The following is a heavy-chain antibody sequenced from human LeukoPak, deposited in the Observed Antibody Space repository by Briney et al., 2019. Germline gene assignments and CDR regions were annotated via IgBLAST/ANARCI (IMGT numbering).Heavy chain of an antibody. J-gene: IGHJ5*02. D-gene: IGHD6-13*01. CDR3: ARHLGPAGTPDNWFDP. CDR2: IIPIFDKA. V-gene: IGHV1-69*13. CDR1: GGPFSNYA. Sequence: SVKVSCKASGGPFSNYAITWVRQAPGQGLEWMGGIIPIFDKANYAQKFQGRVTITADGSTNAAYMEVSSLRSEDTAVYYCARHLGPAGTPDNWFDPWGQGTLVTVSS.